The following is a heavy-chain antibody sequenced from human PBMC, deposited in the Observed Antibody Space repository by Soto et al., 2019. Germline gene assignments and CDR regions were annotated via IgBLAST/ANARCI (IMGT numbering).Heavy chain of an antibody. CDR3: ARGRYNWNPDAFDI. V-gene: IGHV3-48*01. CDR2: ISSSSSTI. J-gene: IGHJ3*02. CDR1: GLTFSSYS. D-gene: IGHD1-20*01. Sequence: GGSLRLSCAASGLTFSSYSMNWVRQAPGKGLEWVSYISSSSSTIYYADSVKGRFTISRDNAKNSLYLQMNSLRAEDTAVYYCARGRYNWNPDAFDIWGQGTMVTVSS.